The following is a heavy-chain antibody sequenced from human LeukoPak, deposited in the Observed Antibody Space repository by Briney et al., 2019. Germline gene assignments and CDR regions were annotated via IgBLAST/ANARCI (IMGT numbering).Heavy chain of an antibody. CDR3: AIDRLGVPGSYYYDSSAYYLHY. D-gene: IGHD3-22*01. J-gene: IGHJ4*02. CDR2: IIPIFGTA. CDR1: GGTFSSYA. Sequence: ASVKVSCKASGGTFSSYAISWVRQAPGQGLEWMGGIIPIFGTAYYAQKFQGRVTITADESTSTAYMELSSLRSEDTAVYYCAIDRLGVPGSYYYDSSAYYLHYSGQGTLVTVSS. V-gene: IGHV1-69*13.